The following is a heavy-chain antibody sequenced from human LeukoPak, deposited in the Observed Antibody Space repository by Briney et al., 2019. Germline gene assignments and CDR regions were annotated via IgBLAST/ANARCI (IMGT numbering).Heavy chain of an antibody. J-gene: IGHJ6*03. V-gene: IGHV4-34*01. CDR3: ARYRYAAAGYYYYYYMDV. CDR1: GGSFSGYY. CDR2: INHSGST. Sequence: SETLSLTCAVYGGSFSGYYWSWIRQPPGKGLEWIGEINHSGSTNYNPSLKSRVTISVDTSKNQFSLKLSSVTAADTAVYYCARYRYAAAGYYYYYYMDVWGKGTTVTVSS. D-gene: IGHD6-13*01.